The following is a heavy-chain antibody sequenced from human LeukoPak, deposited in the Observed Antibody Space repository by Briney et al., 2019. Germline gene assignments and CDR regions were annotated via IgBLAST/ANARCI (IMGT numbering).Heavy chain of an antibody. V-gene: IGHV3-33*01. CDR2: IWYDGSNK. CDR3: ARDGIAVAGYFDY. D-gene: IGHD6-19*01. CDR1: GFTFRSYG. Sequence: GSLRLSCAASGFTFRSYGMHWVRQAPGKGLEWVAVIWYDGSNKYYADSVKGRFTISRDNSKNTLYLQMNSLRAEDTAVYYCARDGIAVAGYFDYWGQGTLVTVSS. J-gene: IGHJ4*02.